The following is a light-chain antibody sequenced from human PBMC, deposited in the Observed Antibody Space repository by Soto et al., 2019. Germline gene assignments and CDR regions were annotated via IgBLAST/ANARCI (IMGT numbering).Light chain of an antibody. CDR2: LEGSGSF. CDR1: SGHSSHI. V-gene: IGLV4-60*03. J-gene: IGLJ2*01. CDR3: ETWDSNTRV. Sequence: QSVLTQSSSASASLGSSVKLTCTLSSGHSSHIIAWHQQQPGKAPRYLMKLEGSGSFNKGSGAPDRFSGSSSGADRYLTISNLQSEDEADYYCETWDSNTRVFGGGTKLTVL.